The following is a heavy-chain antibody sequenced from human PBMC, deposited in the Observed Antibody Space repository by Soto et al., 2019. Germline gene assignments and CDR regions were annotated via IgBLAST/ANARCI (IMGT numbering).Heavy chain of an antibody. Sequence: QVQLQQWGAGLLKPSETLSLTCAVYGGSFSGYYWSWIRQPPGKGLEWIGEINHSGSTNYNPSLTWRATXXVXTXXNQFSLKLSSVTAADTAVYYWPSSVQGAEHNWFGPWGQGTLVTVSS. D-gene: IGHD1-26*01. V-gene: IGHV4-34*01. J-gene: IGHJ5*02. CDR2: INHSGST. CDR3: PSSVQGAEHNWFGP. CDR1: GGSFSGYY.